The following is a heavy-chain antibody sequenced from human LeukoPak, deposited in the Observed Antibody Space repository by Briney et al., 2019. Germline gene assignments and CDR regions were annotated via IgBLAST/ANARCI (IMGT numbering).Heavy chain of an antibody. Sequence: GASVKVSCKASGYTFTSYYMHWVRQAPGQGLEWMGWISAYNGNTNYAQKLQGRVTMTTDTSTSTAYMELRSLRSDDTAVYYCARDPGAIGEIIVVITTSGWFDPWGQGTLVTVSS. D-gene: IGHD3-22*01. V-gene: IGHV1-18*04. J-gene: IGHJ5*02. CDR2: ISAYNGNT. CDR1: GYTFTSYY. CDR3: ARDPGAIGEIIVVITTSGWFDP.